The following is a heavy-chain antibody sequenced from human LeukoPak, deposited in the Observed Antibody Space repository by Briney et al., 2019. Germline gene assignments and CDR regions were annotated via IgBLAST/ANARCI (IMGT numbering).Heavy chain of an antibody. Sequence: GGSLRLSCAASGFTFNNYAMTWVRQAPGKGLEWVSAISASDGSTYYVDSVKGRFTISRDFSKNILYLQMNSLRAEDTAVYYCAKLTSGWFEDFWGQGTLVTVSP. D-gene: IGHD6-19*01. CDR3: AKLTSGWFEDF. CDR1: GFTFNNYA. CDR2: ISASDGST. V-gene: IGHV3-23*01. J-gene: IGHJ4*02.